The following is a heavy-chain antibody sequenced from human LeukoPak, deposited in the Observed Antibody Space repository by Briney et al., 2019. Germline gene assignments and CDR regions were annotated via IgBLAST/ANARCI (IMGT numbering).Heavy chain of an antibody. CDR1: GFILSNFR. J-gene: IGHJ4*02. CDR3: TKGASLYVTGPDF. CDR2: IIGSGDT. D-gene: IGHD5/OR15-5a*01. V-gene: IGHV3-23*01. Sequence: GGSLRLSCAASGFILSNFRVSWVRQAPGKGLEWVSRIIGSGDTNYADSVKGRFTISRDISMNTLYLQMNSLRAEDTAVYYCTKGASLYVTGPDFWGPGTLVIVSS.